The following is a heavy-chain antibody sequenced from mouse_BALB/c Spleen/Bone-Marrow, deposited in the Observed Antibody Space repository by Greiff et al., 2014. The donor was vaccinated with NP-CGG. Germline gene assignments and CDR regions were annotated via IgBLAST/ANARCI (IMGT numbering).Heavy chain of an antibody. D-gene: IGHD2-2*01. Sequence: SGPELVKPGASVKMSCKASGYTFTSYVMHWVKQKPGQGLEWIGNINPYNDGTKYNEKFKGKATLTSDKSSSTAFMELSSPTSEDSAVYYCARSLYGYDWYFDVWGAGTTVTVSS. J-gene: IGHJ1*01. CDR2: INPYNDGT. V-gene: IGHV1-14*01. CDR3: ARSLYGYDWYFDV. CDR1: GYTFTSYV.